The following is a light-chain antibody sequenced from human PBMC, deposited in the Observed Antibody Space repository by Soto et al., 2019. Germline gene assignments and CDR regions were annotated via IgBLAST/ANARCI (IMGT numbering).Light chain of an antibody. CDR1: QSVSSSY. CDR3: QQYGSSGT. CDR2: GAS. V-gene: IGKV3-20*01. J-gene: IGKJ1*01. Sequence: EIEWTDSAGTVYLSAGGRATLTCRTSQSVSSSYLAWYQQKPGQAPRLLIYGASNRATGIPDRFSGSGSGTDFTRTISRLEPEDFAVYYCQQYGSSGTFGQGTK.